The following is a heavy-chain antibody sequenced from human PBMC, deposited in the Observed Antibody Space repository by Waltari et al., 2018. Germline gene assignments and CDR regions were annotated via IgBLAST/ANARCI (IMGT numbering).Heavy chain of an antibody. Sequence: VQLQESGPGLVKPSETLSLTCAVSGYSNSSGYYGGWLRQPPGKGTDWVSAISGSGGSTYSADSVKGRFSISRDNPKTTLYLQMSSLRAEDTAVYYCAKGTNMVITHSYFDCWGQGILVTVSS. CDR2: ISGSGGST. J-gene: IGHJ4*02. CDR3: AKGTNMVITHSYFDC. D-gene: IGHD2-21*01. V-gene: IGHV3-23*01. CDR1: GYSNSSGYY.